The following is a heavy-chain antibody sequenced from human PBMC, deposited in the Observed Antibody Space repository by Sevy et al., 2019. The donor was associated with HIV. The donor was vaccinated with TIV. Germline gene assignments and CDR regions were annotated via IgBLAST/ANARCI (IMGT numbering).Heavy chain of an antibody. D-gene: IGHD6-19*01. Sequence: SETLSLTCTVSGGSISRSSYYWGWIRQPPGKGLEWIGSVYSTGSTSYNPSLKSRVTLSADTSKNQFSLKLDSVSAADTAVYYCATPRGSDWYEGTGGYFDLWGRGALVTVSS. CDR2: VYSTGST. CDR1: GGSISRSSYY. J-gene: IGHJ2*01. V-gene: IGHV4-39*01. CDR3: ATPRGSDWYEGTGGYFDL.